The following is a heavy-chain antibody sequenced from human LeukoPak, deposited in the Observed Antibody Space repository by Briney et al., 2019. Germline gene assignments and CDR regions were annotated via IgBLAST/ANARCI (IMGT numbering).Heavy chain of an antibody. V-gene: IGHV4-61*02. D-gene: IGHD3-22*01. Sequence: SETLSLTCTVSGDSISSGDYYWCWIRPPTGKGLEWIGRISSSGSTNYNPSLKSRVTISVDTSKNQFSLKLSSVTAADTAVYFCARGPYSYDSSGAFDIWGQGTMVTVSS. CDR2: ISSSGST. CDR1: GDSISSGDYY. J-gene: IGHJ3*02. CDR3: ARGPYSYDSSGAFDI.